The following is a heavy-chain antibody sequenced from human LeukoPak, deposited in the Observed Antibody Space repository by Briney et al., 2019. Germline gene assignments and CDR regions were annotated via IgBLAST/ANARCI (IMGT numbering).Heavy chain of an antibody. CDR3: ARVRAAGTSRNCYYYYYMDV. J-gene: IGHJ6*03. D-gene: IGHD6-13*01. CDR2: ISSSGSTI. V-gene: IGHV3-48*03. Sequence: PGGSLRLSCAASGFTFSSYEMNWVRQAPGKGLEWVSYISSSGSTIYYADSVKGRFTISRDNAKNSLYLQMNSLRAEDTAVYYCARVRAAGTSRNCYYYYYMDVWGKGTTVTISS. CDR1: GFTFSSYE.